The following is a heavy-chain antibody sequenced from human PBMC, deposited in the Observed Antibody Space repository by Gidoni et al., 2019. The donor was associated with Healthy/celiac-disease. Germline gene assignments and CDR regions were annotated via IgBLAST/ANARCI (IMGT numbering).Heavy chain of an antibody. CDR2: ISSSSSYI. D-gene: IGHD2-15*01. CDR3: ARDCSGGSCFYSEYYFDY. Sequence: EVQLVESGGGLVKPGGSLRLSCAASGFTFSSYSMNWVRQAPGKGLELVSSISSSSSYIYYADSVKGRFTISRDNAKNSLYLQMNSLRAEDTAVYYCARDCSGGSCFYSEYYFDYWGQGTLVTVSS. V-gene: IGHV3-21*01. J-gene: IGHJ4*02. CDR1: GFTFSSYS.